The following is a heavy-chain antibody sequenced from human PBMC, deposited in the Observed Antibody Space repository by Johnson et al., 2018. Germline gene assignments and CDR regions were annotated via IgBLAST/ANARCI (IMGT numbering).Heavy chain of an antibody. V-gene: IGHV3-7*01. CDR2: IKRDGSQK. J-gene: IGHJ4*02. CDR1: GFTLSSYW. D-gene: IGHD1-26*01. Sequence: EVQLVESGGALVQPGGSLRLSCTASGFTLSSYWMTWVRQAPGEGREWVANIKRDGSQKNYLDSVKGRFTISRDNAKNSLYLQMNRLRAEDTAMYYCARGVVGAPKSLDYWGQGTRVTVSS. CDR3: ARGVVGAPKSLDY.